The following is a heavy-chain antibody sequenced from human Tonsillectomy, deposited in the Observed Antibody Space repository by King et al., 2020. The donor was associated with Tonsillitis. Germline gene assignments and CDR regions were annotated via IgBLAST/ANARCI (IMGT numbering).Heavy chain of an antibody. J-gene: IGHJ6*02. V-gene: IGHV4-59*01. CDR3: ARDLYDFGRGFFYGMVV. Sequence: VQLQESGPGLVKPSETLSLTCSVSGGSISNYYWSWIRQPPGKGLEWIGNMYSGSTNYNPSLKSRVTISLGTSKNQFSLKLSSVTAADTALYYCARDLYDFGRGFFYGMVVWGQGTAVTVSS. CDR2: MYSGST. D-gene: IGHD3-3*01. CDR1: GGSISNYY.